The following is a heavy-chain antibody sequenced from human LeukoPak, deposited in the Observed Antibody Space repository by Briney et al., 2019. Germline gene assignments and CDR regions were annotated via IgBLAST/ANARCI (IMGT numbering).Heavy chain of an antibody. V-gene: IGHV3-7*01. Sequence: GGSLRLSCAASGFTFSSYWMSWVRQAPGKGLEWVANIKQDGSEKCYVDSVKGRFTISRDNAKNSLYLQMNSLRAEDTAVYYCASQYSSSWYDSSYYYYMDVWGKGTTVTVSS. D-gene: IGHD6-13*01. J-gene: IGHJ6*03. CDR3: ASQYSSSWYDSSYYYYMDV. CDR1: GFTFSSYW. CDR2: IKQDGSEK.